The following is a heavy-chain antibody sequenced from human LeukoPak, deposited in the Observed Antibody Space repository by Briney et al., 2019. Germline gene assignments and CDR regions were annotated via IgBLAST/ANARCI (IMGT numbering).Heavy chain of an antibody. CDR3: AKDSGQDFWSGYGDFDY. CDR2: ISWNGGSI. Sequence: GGSLRLSCAASGFTFDDYAMHWVRQAPGKGLEWVSGISWNGGSIGYADSVKGRFTISRDNAKNSLYLQMNSLRAEDTALYYCAKDSGQDFWSGYGDFDYWGQGTLVTVSS. CDR1: GFTFDDYA. D-gene: IGHD3-3*01. V-gene: IGHV3-9*01. J-gene: IGHJ4*02.